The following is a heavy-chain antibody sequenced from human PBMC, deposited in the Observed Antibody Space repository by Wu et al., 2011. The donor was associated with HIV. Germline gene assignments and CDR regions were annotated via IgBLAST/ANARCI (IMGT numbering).Heavy chain of an antibody. V-gene: IGHV1-18*01. Sequence: KPGSSVKVSCKASGGTFSSYAISWVRQAPGQGLEWMGWISAYNGNTNYVQKLQGRVTMTTDTSTSTAYMELRSLRSDDTAVYYCARVDSPDYGSGSWNGMDVWGQGTTVTVSS. CDR1: GGTFSSYA. J-gene: IGHJ6*02. D-gene: IGHD3-10*01. CDR2: ISAYNGNT. CDR3: ARVDSPDYGSGSWNGMDV.